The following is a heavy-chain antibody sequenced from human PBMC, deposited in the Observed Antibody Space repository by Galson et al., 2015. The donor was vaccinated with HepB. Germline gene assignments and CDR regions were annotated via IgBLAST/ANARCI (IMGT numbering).Heavy chain of an antibody. CDR1: GGSFSGYY. D-gene: IGHD2-21*01. Sequence: ETLSLTCAVYGGSFSGYYWSWIRQPPGKGLEWIGEVYHIGRANYNLSLKSRVTISVDSSKNQFFLKLSSVTAADTAVYYCARLCGARGDYYYYYFMDVWGKGTTVTVSS. J-gene: IGHJ6*03. V-gene: IGHV4-34*01. CDR3: ARLCGARGDYYYYYFMDV. CDR2: VYHIGRA.